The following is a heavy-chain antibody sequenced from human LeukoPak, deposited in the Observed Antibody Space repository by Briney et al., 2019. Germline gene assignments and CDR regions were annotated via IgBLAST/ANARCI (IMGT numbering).Heavy chain of an antibody. D-gene: IGHD3-16*01. J-gene: IGHJ4*02. V-gene: IGHV1-2*02. Sequence: ASVKVSCKASGYTFTSYDINWVRQAPGQGLEWMGWINPNSRGTNYAQKFQGRVTMTRDTSISTAFMELTSLRSDDTAVYYCARGNVLQGFDYWGQGTLVTVSS. CDR2: INPNSRGT. CDR1: GYTFTSYD. CDR3: ARGNVLQGFDY.